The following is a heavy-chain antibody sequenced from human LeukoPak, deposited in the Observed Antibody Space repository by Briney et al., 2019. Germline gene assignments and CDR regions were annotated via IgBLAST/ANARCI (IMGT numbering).Heavy chain of an antibody. V-gene: IGHV4-59*01. CDR1: GGSISSYF. CDR3: ARNAGDL. J-gene: IGHJ5*02. CDR2: IYYSGSI. Sequence: SETLSLTCTVPGGSISSYFWSWIRQPPGKGLEWIGYIYYSGSIDYNPSLKGRVTISVDTSKNQFSLKLNSVTAADTAIYYCARNAGDLWGQGTLVTVSS.